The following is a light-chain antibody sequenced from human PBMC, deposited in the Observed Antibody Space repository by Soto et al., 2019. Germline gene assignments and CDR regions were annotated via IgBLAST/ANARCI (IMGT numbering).Light chain of an antibody. CDR3: QSFDSSLTAWV. CDR1: SSNIGAGYD. CDR2: VSS. V-gene: IGLV1-40*01. Sequence: QSVLTQPPSVSVAPGQRVTISCTGSSSNIGAGYDVHWYQQVPGRAPKLLIYVSSNRPSGVPDRFSGSKSGTSASLAITGLQAEDEADYYCQSFDSSLTAWVFGGGTKLTVL. J-gene: IGLJ3*02.